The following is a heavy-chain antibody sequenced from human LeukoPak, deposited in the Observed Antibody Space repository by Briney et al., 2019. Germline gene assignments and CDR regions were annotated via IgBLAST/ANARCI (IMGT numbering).Heavy chain of an antibody. CDR3: ARGRQYSYGPHDAFDI. J-gene: IGHJ3*02. CDR2: IYYSGST. V-gene: IGHV4-61*01. D-gene: IGHD5-18*01. CDR1: GGSVSSGSYY. Sequence: SETLSLTCTVSGGSVSSGSYYWSWIRQPPGKGLEWIGYIYYSGSTNYNPSLKSRVTISVDTSKNQFSLKLSSVTAADTAVYYCARGRQYSYGPHDAFDIWGQGTMVTVSS.